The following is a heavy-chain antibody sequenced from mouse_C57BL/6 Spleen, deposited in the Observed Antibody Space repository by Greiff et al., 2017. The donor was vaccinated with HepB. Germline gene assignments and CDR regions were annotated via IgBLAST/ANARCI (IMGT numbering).Heavy chain of an antibody. J-gene: IGHJ4*01. CDR3: TREGDYDGYAMDY. CDR1: GYTFTDYE. V-gene: IGHV1-15*01. CDR2: IDPETGGT. D-gene: IGHD2-4*01. Sequence: QVQLQQSGAELVRPGASVTLSCKASGYTFTDYEMHWVKQTPVHGLDWIGAIDPETGGTAYNQKFKGKAILTADKSSSTAYMELRSLTSEDSAVYYCTREGDYDGYAMDYWGQGTSVTVSS.